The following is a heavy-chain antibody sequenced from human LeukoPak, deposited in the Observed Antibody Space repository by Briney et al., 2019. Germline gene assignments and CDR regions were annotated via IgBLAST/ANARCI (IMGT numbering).Heavy chain of an antibody. Sequence: PGGSLRLSCAASGFTFSSYAMSWVRQAPGKGLEWVSAISGSGDSTYYGDSVKGRFTISRDNSKNTLYLQMNSLRAEDTAVYYCARGNPGGEYYWGQGTLVTVSS. D-gene: IGHD1-14*01. CDR1: GFTFSSYA. CDR3: ARGNPGGEYY. V-gene: IGHV3-23*01. CDR2: ISGSGDST. J-gene: IGHJ4*02.